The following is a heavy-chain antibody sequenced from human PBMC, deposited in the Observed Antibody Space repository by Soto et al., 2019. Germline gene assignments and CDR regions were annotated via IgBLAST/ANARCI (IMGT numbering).Heavy chain of an antibody. CDR2: IWYDGSNK. V-gene: IGHV3-33*01. D-gene: IGHD1-26*01. Sequence: QVQLVESGGGVVQPGRSLRLSCAASGFTFSSYGMHWVRQAPGKGLEWVAVIWYDGSNKYYADSVKGRFTISRDNSKNALYLQMNSRRAGGTAVYDCGRGGGSYVSGFAPWGQGTRVTVSS. J-gene: IGHJ5*02. CDR3: GRGGGSYVSGFAP. CDR1: GFTFSSYG.